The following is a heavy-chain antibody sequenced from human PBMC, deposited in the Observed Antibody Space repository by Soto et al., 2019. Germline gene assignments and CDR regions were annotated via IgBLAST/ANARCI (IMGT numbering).Heavy chain of an antibody. V-gene: IGHV1-18*01. CDR3: ANDVEYAEVVGAFDV. J-gene: IGHJ3*01. CDR2: SSTSNGNI. D-gene: IGHD2-15*01. Sequence: QVQLVQSGAEVKKPGASVKVSCKASGYTFTSHGVSWVRQAPGQGLEWMAWSSTSNGNINVAQKFQERVTMTIDAATSTVYMELRGLRSDNTAVYYCANDVEYAEVVGAFDVWGQGTAVTVSS. CDR1: GYTFTSHG.